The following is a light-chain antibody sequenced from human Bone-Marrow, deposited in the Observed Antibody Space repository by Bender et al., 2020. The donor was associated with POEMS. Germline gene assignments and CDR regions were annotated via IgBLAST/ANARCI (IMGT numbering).Light chain of an antibody. CDR1: TLPKKF. CDR2: KDS. Sequence: SYALTQPPSVSVSPGQTARITCSGDTLPKKFAYWYQQKSGQAPVLVIYKDSERPSGIPERFSGSTSGTTVTLTISGVQAEDEADYYCQSADSSGIVVFGGGTKLTVL. V-gene: IGLV3-25*03. J-gene: IGLJ2*01. CDR3: QSADSSGIVV.